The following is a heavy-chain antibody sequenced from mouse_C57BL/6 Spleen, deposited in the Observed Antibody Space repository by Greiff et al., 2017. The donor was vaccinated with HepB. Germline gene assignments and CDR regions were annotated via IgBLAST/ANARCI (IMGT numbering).Heavy chain of an antibody. V-gene: IGHV1-78*01. CDR2: IYPRDGST. D-gene: IGHD2-1*01. CDR3: ARWDYGNYGGFDV. Sequence: VQLQESDAELVKPGASVKISCKVSGYTFTDHTIHWMKQRPEQGLEWIGYIYPRDGSTKYNEKFKGKATLTADKSSSTAYMQLNSLTSEDSAVYFCARWDYGNYGGFDVWGTGTTVTVSS. CDR1: GYTFTDHT. J-gene: IGHJ1*03.